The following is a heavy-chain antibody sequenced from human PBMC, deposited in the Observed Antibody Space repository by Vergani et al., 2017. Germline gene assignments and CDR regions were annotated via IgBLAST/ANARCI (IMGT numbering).Heavy chain of an antibody. CDR3: ARGSQWPHYYYYYYGMDV. D-gene: IGHD6-19*01. CDR1: GYSISSGYY. J-gene: IGHJ6*02. CDR2: IYHSGST. Sequence: QVQLQESGPGLVKPSETLSLTCAVSGYSISSGYYWGWIRQPPGKGLEWIGSIYHSGSTYYNPSLKSRVTISVDTSKNQFSLKLSSVTAADTAVYYCARGSQWPHYYYYYYGMDVWGQGTTVTVSS. V-gene: IGHV4-38-2*01.